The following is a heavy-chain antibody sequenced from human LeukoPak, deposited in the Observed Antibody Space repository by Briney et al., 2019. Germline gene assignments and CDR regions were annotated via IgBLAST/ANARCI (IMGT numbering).Heavy chain of an antibody. D-gene: IGHD6-13*01. CDR2: IYSGGRT. CDR3: TGSSWATNDY. Sequence: GGSLRLSCAASGFTVSSNYMSWVRQAPGKGLEWVSVIYSGGRTNYADSVKGRFTISRDNSKNTLYLQMNSLRVEDTAVYYCTGSSWATNDYWGQGTLVTVSS. CDR1: GFTVSSNY. J-gene: IGHJ4*02. V-gene: IGHV3-66*01.